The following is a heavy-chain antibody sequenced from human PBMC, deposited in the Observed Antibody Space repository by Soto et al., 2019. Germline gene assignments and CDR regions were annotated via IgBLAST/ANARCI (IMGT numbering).Heavy chain of an antibody. J-gene: IGHJ4*02. CDR2: IYHSGTT. D-gene: IGHD4-4*01. CDR1: GGSISSSNW. CDR3: AIPATSDFDY. Sequence: QVQLQESGPGLVKPSGTLSVTCAVSGGSISSSNWWTWVRQPPGKGLEWIGEIYHSGTTNYNPSLKSRVVISGDRSRNHLSRTLSSVTAADTAVYYCAIPATSDFDYWGQGILVTVSS. V-gene: IGHV4-4*02.